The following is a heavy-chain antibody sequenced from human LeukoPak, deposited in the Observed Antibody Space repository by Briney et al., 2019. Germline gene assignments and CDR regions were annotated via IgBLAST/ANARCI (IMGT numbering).Heavy chain of an antibody. CDR3: ARADSSGYFDY. V-gene: IGHV4-31*03. J-gene: IGHJ4*02. CDR1: GGSISSGGYY. CDR2: IYYSGTT. D-gene: IGHD3-22*01. Sequence: SETLSLTCTVSGGSISSGGYYWSWIRQLPGKGLEWIGYIYYSGTTYYNPSLKSRVTISEDTSKNQFSLKLSSVTAADTAVYYCARADSSGYFDYWGQGTLVTVSS.